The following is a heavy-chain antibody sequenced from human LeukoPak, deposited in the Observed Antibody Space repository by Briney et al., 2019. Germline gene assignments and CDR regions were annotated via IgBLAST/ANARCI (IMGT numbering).Heavy chain of an antibody. CDR1: GGSFSGYY. J-gene: IGHJ4*02. CDR2: INHSGST. CDR3: ARVGSGWYTYFDY. V-gene: IGHV4-34*01. D-gene: IGHD6-19*01. Sequence: SETLSLACAVYGGSFSGYYWSWIRQPPGKGLEWIGEINHSGSTNYNPSLKSRVTISVDTSKNQSSLKLSSVTAADTAVYYCARVGSGWYTYFDYWGQGTLVTVSS.